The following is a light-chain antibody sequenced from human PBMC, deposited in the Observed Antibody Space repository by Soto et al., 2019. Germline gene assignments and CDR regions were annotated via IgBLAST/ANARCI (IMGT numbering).Light chain of an antibody. J-gene: IGLJ1*01. CDR3: CSYAGSSTVHV. V-gene: IGLV2-23*02. Sequence: QSVLTQPASVSGSPGQSITISCTGTSSDVGTYNLVSWYQHHPGKAPKLMIYDVTKRPSGVSNRFSGSKSGSTASLTISGLQAEDEADYYCCSYAGSSTVHVFATGPKVTVL. CDR2: DVT. CDR1: SSDVGTYNL.